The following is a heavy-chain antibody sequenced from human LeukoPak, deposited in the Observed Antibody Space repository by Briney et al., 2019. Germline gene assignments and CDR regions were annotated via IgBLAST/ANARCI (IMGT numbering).Heavy chain of an antibody. J-gene: IGHJ4*02. CDR3: AKDIAASGLPRIFDF. V-gene: IGHV3-48*01. Sequence: GGSLRLSCAASGFTFSSYSMNWVRQAPGKGPEWVSYISSSVGTINYADSVKGRFTISRDNAKNTMYLQMNSLSGEDTAIYYCAKDIAASGLPRIFDFWGQGTLVTVSS. CDR2: ISSSVGTI. D-gene: IGHD6-13*01. CDR1: GFTFSSYS.